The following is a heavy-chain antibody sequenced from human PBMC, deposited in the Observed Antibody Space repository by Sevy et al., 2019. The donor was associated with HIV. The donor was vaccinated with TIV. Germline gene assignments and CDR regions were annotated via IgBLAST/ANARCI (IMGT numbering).Heavy chain of an antibody. CDR2: IYYTGST. V-gene: IGHV4-59*01. Sequence: SETLSLTCTVSGGSISAYYWSWIRQPPGKALEYIGFIYYTGSTYYNPSLKNRVTISVDTSKNQFSLILSSVTAADTVVYYCTRPPPVRSGDDSLNWFDPWGQGTVVTVSS. CDR1: GGSISAYY. CDR3: TRPPPVRSGDDSLNWFDP. J-gene: IGHJ5*02. D-gene: IGHD5-12*01.